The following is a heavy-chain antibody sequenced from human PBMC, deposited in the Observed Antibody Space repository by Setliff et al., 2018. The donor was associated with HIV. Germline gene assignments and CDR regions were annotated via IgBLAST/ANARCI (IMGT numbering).Heavy chain of an antibody. Sequence: ASVKVSCKVSGDTFRNYALNWVRQAPGQGLEWMGGIIPPVGAAVYAQNFQGRVTITADESTSTAYMELRTLRSEDTAIYYCASPNVGCSGGTCYSGSAFDYWGQGSPVTSPQ. J-gene: IGHJ4*02. CDR2: IIPPVGAA. V-gene: IGHV1-69*13. D-gene: IGHD2-15*01. CDR3: ASPNVGCSGGTCYSGSAFDY. CDR1: GDTFRNYA.